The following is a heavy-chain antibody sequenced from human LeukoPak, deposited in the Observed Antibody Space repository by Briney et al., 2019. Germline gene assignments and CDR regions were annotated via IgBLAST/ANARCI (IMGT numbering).Heavy chain of an antibody. Sequence: SETLSLTCAVYGGSFSGYYWSWIRQPPGRGLEWIGEINHSGSTNYNPSLKSRLTISSDTPKNEFSLKLRTVTAADTAVYYRASNFDYWGQGTLVTVSS. V-gene: IGHV4-34*01. CDR1: GGSFSGYY. J-gene: IGHJ4*02. CDR2: INHSGST. CDR3: ASNFDY.